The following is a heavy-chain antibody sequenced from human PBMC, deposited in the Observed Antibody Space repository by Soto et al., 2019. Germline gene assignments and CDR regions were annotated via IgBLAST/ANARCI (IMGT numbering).Heavy chain of an antibody. J-gene: IGHJ4*02. CDR1: GGSFSDFY. CDR3: GPRGAVADPRGY. Sequence: QVQLQQWGAGLLKPSETLSLTCAVYGGSFSDFYWTWIRQPPGKGLEWIGEINHSGSTNYNPSLKSRVAKSVDTSKTQFAPNLTSVTAADTAVYYCGPRGAVADPRGYWGQGTLVTVSS. D-gene: IGHD6-19*01. V-gene: IGHV4-34*01. CDR2: INHSGST.